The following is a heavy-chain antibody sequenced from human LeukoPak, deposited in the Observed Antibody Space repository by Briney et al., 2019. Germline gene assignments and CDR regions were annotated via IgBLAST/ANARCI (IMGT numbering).Heavy chain of an antibody. CDR1: GFTFSSYW. Sequence: GGSLRLSCAASGFTFSSYWMHWVRQAPGKGLVWVSRINSDGSSTSYADSVKGRSTISRDNAKNTLYLQMNGLRAEDTAVYYCARGGSVVVPAAMTRKTKTNWFDPWGQGTLVTVSS. CDR2: INSDGSST. D-gene: IGHD2-2*01. V-gene: IGHV3-74*01. CDR3: ARGGSVVVPAAMTRKTKTNWFDP. J-gene: IGHJ5*02.